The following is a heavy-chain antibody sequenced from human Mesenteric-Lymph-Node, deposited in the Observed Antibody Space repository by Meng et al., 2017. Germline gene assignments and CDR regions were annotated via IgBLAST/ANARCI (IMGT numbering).Heavy chain of an antibody. Sequence: VKVSCSALGGTFSSYAVSWLRQAPGQGLEWMGGIIPIFGTANYAQKFQGRVTITADKSTSTAYMELSSLRSEDTAVYYCARGPTKGIAARRGLWFDPWGQGTLVTVSS. CDR3: ARGPTKGIAARRGLWFDP. CDR2: IIPIFGTA. D-gene: IGHD6-6*01. J-gene: IGHJ5*02. V-gene: IGHV1-69*06. CDR1: GGTFSSYA.